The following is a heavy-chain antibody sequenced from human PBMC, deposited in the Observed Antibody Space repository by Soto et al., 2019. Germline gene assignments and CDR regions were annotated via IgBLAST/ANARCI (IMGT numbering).Heavy chain of an antibody. V-gene: IGHV4-59*01. J-gene: IGHJ4*02. CDR2: IYYNGRT. D-gene: IGHD3-3*01. CDR1: GGSISTYY. Sequence: QVQLQESGPGLVKPSETLSLTCTVSGGSISTYYWSWIRQPPGKGLEWVGYIYYNGRTNYNTSLERRVTLSLDTSKSLFCLKPSSVIAADTALYYCARDGSGDDFCSGRYFFDYWGPGPVVPVSS. CDR3: ARDGSGDDFCSGRYFFDY.